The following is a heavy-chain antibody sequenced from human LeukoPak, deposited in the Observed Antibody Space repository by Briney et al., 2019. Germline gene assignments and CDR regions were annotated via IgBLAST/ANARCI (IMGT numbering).Heavy chain of an antibody. J-gene: IGHJ4*02. D-gene: IGHD6-13*01. Sequence: PGGSLKLSCAASGFTFSGSAMHWVRQASGKGLEWLGRIRSKADSYTTAYAASVKGRFIVSRDDSKNTAYLQMNSLKTEDTAVHYCRAAADLNDYWGQGTLVTVSS. V-gene: IGHV3-73*01. CDR2: IRSKADSYTT. CDR3: RAAADLNDY. CDR1: GFTFSGSA.